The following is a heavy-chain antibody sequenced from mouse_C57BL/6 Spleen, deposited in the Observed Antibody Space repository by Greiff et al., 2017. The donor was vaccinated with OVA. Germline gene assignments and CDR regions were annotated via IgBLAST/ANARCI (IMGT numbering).Heavy chain of an antibody. J-gene: IGHJ4*01. Sequence: EVKLQQSGPELVKPGASVKIPCKASGYTFTDYNMDWVKQSHGKSLEWIGDINPNNGGTIYNQKFKGKATLTVDKSSSTAYMELRSLTSEDTAVYYCARTITTSSFYAMDYWGQGTSVTVSS. CDR3: ARTITTSSFYAMDY. CDR1: GYTFTDYN. V-gene: IGHV1-18*01. CDR2: INPNNGGT. D-gene: IGHD1-2*01.